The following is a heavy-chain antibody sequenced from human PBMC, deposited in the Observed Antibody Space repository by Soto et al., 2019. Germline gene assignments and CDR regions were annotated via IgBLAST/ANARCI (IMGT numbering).Heavy chain of an antibody. CDR2: TYYRSKWYN. J-gene: IGHJ3*02. Sequence: SQTLSLTGAISGDSVSSNSAAWNWLRQSPSRGLEWLGRTYYRSKWYNDYVVSVKSRITINPDTSKNQFSLQLNSVTPEDTAVYYCARERGVLSEAFDIWGQGTVVTVSS. D-gene: IGHD3-10*01. CDR3: ARERGVLSEAFDI. CDR1: GDSVSSNSAA. V-gene: IGHV6-1*01.